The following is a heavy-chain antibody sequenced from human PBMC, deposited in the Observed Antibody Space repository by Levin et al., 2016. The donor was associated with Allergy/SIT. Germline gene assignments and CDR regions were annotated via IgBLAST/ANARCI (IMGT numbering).Heavy chain of an antibody. CDR3: TTGELLGFDY. D-gene: IGHD1-26*01. V-gene: IGHV3-15*01. J-gene: IGHJ4*02. CDR2: IKSKTDGGTT. CDR1: GFTFSNAW. Sequence: GESLKISCAASGFTFSNAWMSWVRQAPGKGLEWVGRIKSKTDGGTTDYAAPVKGRFTISRDDSKNTLYLQMNSLKTEDTAVYYCTTGELLGFDYWGQGTLVTVSS.